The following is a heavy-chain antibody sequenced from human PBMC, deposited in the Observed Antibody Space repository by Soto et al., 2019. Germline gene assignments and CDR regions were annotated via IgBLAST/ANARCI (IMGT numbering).Heavy chain of an antibody. Sequence: QVQLVQSGAEVREPGASVEMSCKASGYTFTHYAMHWVRQAPGQRLKWMGWIDVGNGNTKYSQKFQGRVTITSDTFATTAYMELSSLGSEDTAVYYCARSNSESSFWTRADYFDYWGLGTLVTVSS. D-gene: IGHD1-26*01. CDR2: IDVGNGNT. CDR1: GYTFTHYA. V-gene: IGHV1-3*01. J-gene: IGHJ4*02. CDR3: ARSNSESSFWTRADYFDY.